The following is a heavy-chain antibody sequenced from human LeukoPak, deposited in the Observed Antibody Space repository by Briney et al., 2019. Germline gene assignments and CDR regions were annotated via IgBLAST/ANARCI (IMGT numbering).Heavy chain of an antibody. V-gene: IGHV1-69*13. Sequence: SVKVSCKASGGTFSSYAISWVRQAPGQGLERMGGIIPIFGTANYAQKFQGRVTITADESTSTAYMELSSLRSEDTAVYYCARGGNSDWYFDLWGRGTLVTVSS. CDR3: ARGGNSDWYFDL. CDR2: IIPIFGTA. CDR1: GGTFSSYA. D-gene: IGHD4-23*01. J-gene: IGHJ2*01.